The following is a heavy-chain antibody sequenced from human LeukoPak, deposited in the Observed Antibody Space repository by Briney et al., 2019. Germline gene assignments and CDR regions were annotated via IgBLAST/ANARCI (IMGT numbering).Heavy chain of an antibody. CDR3: ATLITGDYYGMDV. Sequence: GGSLRLSCAASGFTFSSYSMNWVRQAPGKGLEWVSSISSSSSYIYYADSVKGRFTISRDNAKNSLYLQMNSLRAEDTAVYYCATLITGDYYGMDVWGQGTTVTASS. D-gene: IGHD1-20*01. J-gene: IGHJ6*02. CDR2: ISSSSSYI. V-gene: IGHV3-21*01. CDR1: GFTFSSYS.